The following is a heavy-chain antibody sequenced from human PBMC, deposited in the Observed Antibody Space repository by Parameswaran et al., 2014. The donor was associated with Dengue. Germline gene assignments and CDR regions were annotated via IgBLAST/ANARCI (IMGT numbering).Heavy chain of an antibody. V-gene: IGHV4-34*01. D-gene: IGHD5-24*01. CDR3: ARSQWGWLQLPFDY. J-gene: IGHJ4*02. Sequence: WIRQPPGRGLEWIGEINHSGSTNYNPSLKSRVTISVDTSKNQFSLKLSSVTAADTAVYYCARSQWGWLQLPFDYWGQGTLVTVSS. CDR2: INHSGST.